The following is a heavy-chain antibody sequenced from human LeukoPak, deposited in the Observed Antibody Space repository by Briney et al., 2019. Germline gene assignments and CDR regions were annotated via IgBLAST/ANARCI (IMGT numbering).Heavy chain of an antibody. CDR3: ARDPGYGLGVDYGDY. CDR2: ISYDGSNK. CDR1: GFTFSSYG. D-gene: IGHD3-10*01. V-gene: IGHV3-30*03. J-gene: IGHJ4*02. Sequence: GGSLRLSCAASGFTFSSYGMHWVRQAPGKGLEWVAVISYDGSNKYYADSVKGRFTISRDSSKNTVFLQMDRLRAEDTAVYYCARDPGYGLGVDYGDYWGQGTLVTVSS.